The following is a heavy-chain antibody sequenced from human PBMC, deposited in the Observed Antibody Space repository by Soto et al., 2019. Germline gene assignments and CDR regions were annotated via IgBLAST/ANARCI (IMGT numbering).Heavy chain of an antibody. D-gene: IGHD6-19*01. CDR1: GYTFTSYG. V-gene: IGHV1-18*04. J-gene: IGHJ4*02. Sequence: ASVKVSCKASGYTFTSYGISWVRQAPGQGLEWMGRISAYNGNTNYAQKLQGRVTMTTDTSTSTAYMELRSLRSDDTAVYYCARDTVDTRVYSSYLWGLDPTRGKRFDYWGQGTLVTVSS. CDR3: ARDTVDTRVYSSYLWGLDPTRGKRFDY. CDR2: ISAYNGNT.